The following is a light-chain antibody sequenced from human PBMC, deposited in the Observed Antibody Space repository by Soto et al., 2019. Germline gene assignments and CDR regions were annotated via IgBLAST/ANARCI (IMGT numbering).Light chain of an antibody. CDR3: SSYTSSISYV. CDR2: DVS. CDR1: SSDVGGYNY. J-gene: IGLJ1*01. Sequence: QSVLTQPVSVSGSPGQSITISCTGTSSDVGGYNYVSWYQQHPGKAPKLMIYDVSNRPSGVSNRFSGSKSGNTASLTISGLQAEDEADYYCSSYTSSISYVFGTGTKVTVL. V-gene: IGLV2-14*01.